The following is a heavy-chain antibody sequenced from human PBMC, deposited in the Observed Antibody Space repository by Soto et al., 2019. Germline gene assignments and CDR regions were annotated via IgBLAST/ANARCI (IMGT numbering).Heavy chain of an antibody. CDR3: ARGRHWFGP. V-gene: IGHV4-59*08. CDR1: GISITSSY. J-gene: IGHJ5*02. CDR2: ISDRGDI. Sequence: QVQLQESGPGLVKPSETLSLTCTVSGISITSSYWNWFRQSPGKGLEWIGQISDRGDINYHPPLESRVAISTDTSKNQVSLTLTAVNAADTAVYFCARGRHWFGPWGQGTLVTVSS.